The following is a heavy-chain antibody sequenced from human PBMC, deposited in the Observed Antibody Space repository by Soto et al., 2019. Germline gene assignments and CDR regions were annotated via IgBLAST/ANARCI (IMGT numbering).Heavy chain of an antibody. CDR1: GFTFSSYG. J-gene: IGHJ3*02. D-gene: IGHD4-17*01. Sequence: GGSLRLSCAASGFTFSSYGMHWVRQAPGKGLEWVAVISYDGSNKYYADSVKGRFTISRDNSKNTLYLQMNSLRAEDTAVYYCAKLPTTVNSAFDIWGQGTMVT. CDR2: ISYDGSNK. V-gene: IGHV3-30*18. CDR3: AKLPTTVNSAFDI.